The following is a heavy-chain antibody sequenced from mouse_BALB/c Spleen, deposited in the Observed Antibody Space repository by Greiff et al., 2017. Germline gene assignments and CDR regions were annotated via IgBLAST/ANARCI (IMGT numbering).Heavy chain of an antibody. CDR1: GFSLTSYG. V-gene: IGHV2-4-1*01. Sequence: VMLVESGPGLVQPSQSLSITCTVSGFSLTSYGVHWVRQSPGKGLEWLGVIWSGGSTDYNAAFISRLSISKDNSKSQVFFKMNSLQADDTAIYYCARNWGYGNYTSYFDYWGQGTTLTVSS. CDR3: ARNWGYGNYTSYFDY. D-gene: IGHD2-1*01. CDR2: IWSGGST. J-gene: IGHJ2*01.